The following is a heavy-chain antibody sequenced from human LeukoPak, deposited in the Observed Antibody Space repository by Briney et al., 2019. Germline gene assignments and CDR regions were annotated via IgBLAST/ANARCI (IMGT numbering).Heavy chain of an antibody. Sequence: GGSLRLSCAASGFTFSGYGMHWVRQAPGKGLEWVAVTSYDGSNKYYRDSVRGRFTISRDNSKNTLYLQMNSLRPEDTAVYYCAKGGETSGYYGGPDYWGQGTLVTVSS. CDR2: TSYDGSNK. J-gene: IGHJ4*02. CDR3: AKGGETSGYYGGPDY. D-gene: IGHD3-22*01. V-gene: IGHV3-30*18. CDR1: GFTFSGYG.